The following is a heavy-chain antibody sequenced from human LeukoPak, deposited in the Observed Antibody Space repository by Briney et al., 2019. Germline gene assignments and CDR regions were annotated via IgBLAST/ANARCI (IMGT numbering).Heavy chain of an antibody. J-gene: IGHJ4*02. CDR2: FDPEDGET. Sequence: ASVKVSCKVSGYTLTELSMHWVRQAPGKGLEWMGGFDPEDGETIYAQKFQGRVTMTEGTSTDTAYMELSSLRSEDTAVYYCATVGGGITIFGVVGGTYYFDYWGQGTLVTVSS. V-gene: IGHV1-24*01. D-gene: IGHD3-3*01. CDR1: GYTLTELS. CDR3: ATVGGGITIFGVVGGTYYFDY.